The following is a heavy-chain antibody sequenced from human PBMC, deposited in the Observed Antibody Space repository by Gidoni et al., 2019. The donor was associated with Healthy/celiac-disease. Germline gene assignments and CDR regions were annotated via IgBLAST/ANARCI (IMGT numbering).Heavy chain of an antibody. CDR3: ARGADSSARLYYFDY. Sequence: EVQLVESGGGLVKPGGSLRLSCAASGFTFSSSSMNWVRQAPGKGLEWVSSISSSSSYIYYADSVKGRFTISRDNAKNSLYLQMNSLRAEDTAVYYCARGADSSARLYYFDYWGQGTLVTVSS. CDR1: GFTFSSSS. CDR2: ISSSSSYI. J-gene: IGHJ4*02. D-gene: IGHD6-19*01. V-gene: IGHV3-21*01.